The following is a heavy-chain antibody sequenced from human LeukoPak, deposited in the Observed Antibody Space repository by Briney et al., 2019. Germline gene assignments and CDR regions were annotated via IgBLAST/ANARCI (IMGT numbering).Heavy chain of an antibody. J-gene: IGHJ3*02. Sequence: SQTLSLTCAVSGGSISSGGYSWSWIRQPPGKGLEWIGYTYHSGSTYYNPSLKSRVTISVDRSKNQFSLKLSSVTAADTAVYYCARAPIGDRDAFDIWGQGTMVTVSS. CDR3: ARAPIGDRDAFDI. CDR2: TYHSGST. V-gene: IGHV4-30-2*01. CDR1: GGSISSGGYS. D-gene: IGHD4-17*01.